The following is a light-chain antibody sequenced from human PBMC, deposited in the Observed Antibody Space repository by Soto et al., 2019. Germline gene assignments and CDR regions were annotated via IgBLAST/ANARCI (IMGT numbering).Light chain of an antibody. J-gene: IGKJ5*01. CDR2: DIS. V-gene: IGKV3-11*01. CDR3: QQRSNRIT. Sequence: EFMLKQSPATLSLSPGDGAILSCRASQSVAGSLAWYQQKPGQAPRLLIYDISTRAAAIPARFGGSGSGTDFTLTVSSLEPEDFALYYCQQRSNRITFGQGTLLE. CDR1: QSVAGS.